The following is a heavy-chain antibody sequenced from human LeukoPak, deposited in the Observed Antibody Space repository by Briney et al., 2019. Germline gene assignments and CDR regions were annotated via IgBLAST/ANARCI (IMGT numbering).Heavy chain of an antibody. V-gene: IGHV1-46*01. D-gene: IGHD3-9*01. Sequence: ASVKVSCKASGYTFTSYYMHWVRQAPGQGLEWMGIINPSGGSTSYAQKFQGRVTMTRDTSTSTVYMELSSLRSEDTAVYYCARDPTTKYDILTDHRYGMDVWGQGTTVTVSS. CDR1: GYTFTSYY. J-gene: IGHJ6*02. CDR3: ARDPTTKYDILTDHRYGMDV. CDR2: INPSGGST.